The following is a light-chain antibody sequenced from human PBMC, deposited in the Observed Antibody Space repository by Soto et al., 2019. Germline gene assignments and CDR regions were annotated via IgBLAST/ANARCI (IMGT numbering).Light chain of an antibody. J-gene: IGKJ4*01. CDR3: QQSYTSRLT. Sequence: DIQMTQSPSSLSASVRDRATITCRASQSISNYLNWYQHRPGKAPRLLIYAASILQSGGPPRFSVTGPVTEFTFTISTLQPVDVATYYCQQSYTSRLTFGGGTRVEI. CDR2: AAS. V-gene: IGKV1-39*01. CDR1: QSISNY.